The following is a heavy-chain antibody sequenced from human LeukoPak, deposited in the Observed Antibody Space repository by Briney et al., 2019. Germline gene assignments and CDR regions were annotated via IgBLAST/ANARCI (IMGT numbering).Heavy chain of an antibody. CDR3: ARVGYCSSTSCYDY. D-gene: IGHD2-2*01. CDR1: GYTFTGYY. Sequence: ASVKVSCKASGYTFTGYYMQWVRQAPGQGPEWMGWINPNSGGTYYAQKFQGTVTMTRDASISTAYMELIRLRSDDTAVYYCARVGYCSSTSCYDYWGQGTLVTVSS. V-gene: IGHV1-2*02. CDR2: INPNSGGT. J-gene: IGHJ4*02.